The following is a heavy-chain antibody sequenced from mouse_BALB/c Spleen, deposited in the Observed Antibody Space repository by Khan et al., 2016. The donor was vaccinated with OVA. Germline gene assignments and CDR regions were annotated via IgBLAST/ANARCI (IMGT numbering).Heavy chain of an antibody. D-gene: IGHD4-1*01. V-gene: IGHV1S136*01. Sequence: VQLQQSGPELVEPGASVKMSCKASGYTFTNYVIHWVKQKPGQGLEWIGYINPDNAGTRYNEKFKGKATLTSDISSTSAYMELLSLTSEDSAVYYYAREGSSWDFSFPYWGQGTLVTVSA. J-gene: IGHJ3*01. CDR3: AREGSSWDFSFPY. CDR1: GYTFTNYV. CDR2: INPDNAGT.